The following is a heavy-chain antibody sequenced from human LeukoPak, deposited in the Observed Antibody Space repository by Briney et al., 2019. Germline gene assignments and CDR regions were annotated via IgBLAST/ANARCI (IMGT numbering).Heavy chain of an antibody. Sequence: GGSLRLSCAASGFTFSNAWMSWVRQAPGKGLEWVGRIKSKTDGGTTDYAAPVKGRFTISRDDSKNTLYLQMNSLKTEDTAVYYCASIAFDSSWSHWFDPWGQGTLVTVSS. CDR3: ASIAFDSSWSHWFDP. V-gene: IGHV3-15*01. J-gene: IGHJ5*02. CDR1: GFTFSNAW. CDR2: IKSKTDGGTT. D-gene: IGHD6-13*01.